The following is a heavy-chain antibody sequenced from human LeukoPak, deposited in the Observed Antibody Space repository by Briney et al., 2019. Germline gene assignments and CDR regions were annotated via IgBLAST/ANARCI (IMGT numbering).Heavy chain of an antibody. V-gene: IGHV4-34*01. Sequence: PSETLSLTCAVYGGSFSGYYWSWIRQPPGKGLEWIGEINHSGSTNYNPSLKSRVTISVDTSKNQFSLKLSSVTAADTAVYYCARGRVLMVYDAFDIWGQGTMVTVSS. CDR3: ARGRVLMVYDAFDI. D-gene: IGHD2-8*01. J-gene: IGHJ3*02. CDR2: INHSGST. CDR1: GGSFSGYY.